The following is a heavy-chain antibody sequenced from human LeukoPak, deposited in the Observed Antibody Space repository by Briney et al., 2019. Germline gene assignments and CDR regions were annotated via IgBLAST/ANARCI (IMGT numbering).Heavy chain of an antibody. J-gene: IGHJ4*02. D-gene: IGHD3-3*01. CDR1: GYTFTGYY. V-gene: IGHV1-2*02. CDR3: ARLILELGGYAVSY. Sequence: GASVKVSCKASGYTFTGYYMHWVRQAPGQGLEWMGWINPNSGGTNYAQKFQGRVTMTRHTSISTAYMELSRLRSDDTAVYYCARLILELGGYAVSYWGQGTLVTVSS. CDR2: INPNSGGT.